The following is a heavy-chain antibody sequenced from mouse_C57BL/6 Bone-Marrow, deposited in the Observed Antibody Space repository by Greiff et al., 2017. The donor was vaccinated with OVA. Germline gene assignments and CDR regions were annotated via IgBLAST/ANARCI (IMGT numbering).Heavy chain of an antibody. V-gene: IGHV1-4*01. CDR1: GYTFTSYT. Sequence: QVQLKESGAELARPGASVKMSCKASGYTFTSYTMHWVKQRPGQGLEWIGYINPSSGYTKYNQKFKDKATLTADKSSSTAYMQLSSLTSEDSAVYYCARYEIYYYGFDYWGQGTTLTVSS. CDR2: INPSSGYT. CDR3: ARYEIYYYGFDY. J-gene: IGHJ2*01. D-gene: IGHD1-1*01.